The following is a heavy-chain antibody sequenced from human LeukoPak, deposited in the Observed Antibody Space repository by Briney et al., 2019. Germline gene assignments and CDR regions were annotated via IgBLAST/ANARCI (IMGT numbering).Heavy chain of an antibody. J-gene: IGHJ4*02. CDR3: ARDLGFGELSDY. D-gene: IGHD3-10*01. Sequence: SETLSLTCTVSGGSISSYYWSWIRQPPGKGLEWIGYIYYGGSTNYNPSLKSRVTISVDTSKNQFSLKLSSVTPADTAVYYCARDLGFGELSDYWGQGTLVTVSS. CDR1: GGSISSYY. CDR2: IYYGGST. V-gene: IGHV4-59*12.